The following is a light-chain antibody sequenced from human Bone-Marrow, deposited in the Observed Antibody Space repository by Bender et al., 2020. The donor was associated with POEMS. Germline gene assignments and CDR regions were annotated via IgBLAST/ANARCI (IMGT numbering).Light chain of an antibody. CDR2: DVT. J-gene: IGLJ1*01. CDR3: GSYTSDGTYV. Sequence: QSALTQPASVSGSPGQSITISCAAVGSDIGGFDFVSWYRHHPGNAPQLTIYDVTYRASGVSNRFSGSKSGNTASLTISGLQPEDEADYYCGSYTSDGTYVFGGGTKVTVL. CDR1: GSDIGGFDF. V-gene: IGLV2-14*03.